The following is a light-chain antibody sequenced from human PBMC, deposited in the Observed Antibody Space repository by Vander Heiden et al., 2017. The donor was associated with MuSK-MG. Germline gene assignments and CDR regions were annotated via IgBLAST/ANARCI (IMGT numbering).Light chain of an antibody. CDR1: QSVRNY. J-gene: IGKJ3*01. Sequence: ETALTQSPATPSSSPGERATLSSRASQSVRNYLAWNQQNPGQVPRFLSNHASHRATGIPARFSGRGSGTDFTLTISSLELADFAVYYCQQRNNWPFTFGHGTKVDFK. V-gene: IGKV3-11*01. CDR3: QQRNNWPFT. CDR2: HAS.